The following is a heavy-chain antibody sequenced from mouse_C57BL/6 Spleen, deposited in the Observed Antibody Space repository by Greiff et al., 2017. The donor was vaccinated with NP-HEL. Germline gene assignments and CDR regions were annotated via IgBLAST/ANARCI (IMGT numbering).Heavy chain of an antibody. CDR1: GYSITSGYY. J-gene: IGHJ3*01. CDR3: ARAGDGYFFAY. V-gene: IGHV3-6*01. Sequence: EVKLVESGPGLVKPSQSLSLTCSVTGYSITSGYYWNWIRQFPGNKLEWMGYISYDGSNNYNPSLKNRISITRDTSKNQFFLKLNSVTTEDTATYYCARAGDGYFFAYWGQGTLVTVSA. D-gene: IGHD2-3*01. CDR2: ISYDGSN.